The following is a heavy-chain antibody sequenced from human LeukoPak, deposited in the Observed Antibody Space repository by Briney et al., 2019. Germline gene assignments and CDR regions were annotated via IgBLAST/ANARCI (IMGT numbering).Heavy chain of an antibody. CDR1: GFTFDDYA. V-gene: IGHV3-9*01. CDR2: IICNSGSI. D-gene: IGHD4-23*01. Sequence: PGGSLRLSCAASGFTFDDYAMYWVRHAPGKGLEGGVDIICNSGSIGYADSVKGRFTISRDNAKNSLYLQMNSLRVEDTALYYCAKDRGGNGVVDSWGQGTLVTVSS. CDR3: AKDRGGNGVVDS. J-gene: IGHJ4*02.